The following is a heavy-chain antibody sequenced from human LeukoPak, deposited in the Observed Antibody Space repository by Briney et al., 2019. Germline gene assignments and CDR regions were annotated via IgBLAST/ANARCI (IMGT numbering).Heavy chain of an antibody. CDR2: IYYSGST. CDR3: AGLRLGELSPFDY. CDR1: GGSISSYY. J-gene: IGHJ4*02. D-gene: IGHD3-16*02. Sequence: NPSETLSLTCTVSGGSISSYYWSWIRQPPGKGLEWIGYIYYSGSTNYNPSLKSRVTISVDTSKNQFSLKLSSVTAADTAVYYCAGLRLGELSPFDYWGQGTLVTVTS. V-gene: IGHV4-59*08.